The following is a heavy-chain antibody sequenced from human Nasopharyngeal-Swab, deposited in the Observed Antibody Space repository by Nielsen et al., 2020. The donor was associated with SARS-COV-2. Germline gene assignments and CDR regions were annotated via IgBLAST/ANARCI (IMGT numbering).Heavy chain of an antibody. V-gene: IGHV1-69*13. D-gene: IGHD4-11*01. CDR2: IIPIFGTA. CDR3: ARGSETHGYSNYVFNVYYYYMDV. Sequence: SVKVSCKASGGTFSSYAISWVRQAPGQGLEWMGGIIPIFGTANYAQKFQGRVTITADESTSTAYMELSSLRSEDTAVYYCARGSETHGYSNYVFNVYYYYMDVWGKGTTVTVSS. CDR1: GGTFSSYA. J-gene: IGHJ6*03.